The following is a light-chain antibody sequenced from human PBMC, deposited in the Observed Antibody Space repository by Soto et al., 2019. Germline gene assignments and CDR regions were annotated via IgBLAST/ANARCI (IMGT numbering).Light chain of an antibody. CDR2: EGN. J-gene: IGLJ2*01. CDR1: SSDVGTYNL. Sequence: QSVLTQPASVSGSPGESITISCTGTSSDVGTYNLVTWYQQHPGRVPKLILYEGNKRPSGVSSRFSASKSGNTASLTISGLQAEDEADYFCCSYAPIRTLLFGGGTKLTVL. CDR3: CSYAPIRTLL. V-gene: IGLV2-23*01.